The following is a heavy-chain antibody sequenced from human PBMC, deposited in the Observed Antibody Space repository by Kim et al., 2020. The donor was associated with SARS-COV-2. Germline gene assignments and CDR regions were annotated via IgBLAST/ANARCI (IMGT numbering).Heavy chain of an antibody. CDR3: ARDSGYSRD. Sequence: GGSTYYADSGKGRFTISRDISKNTLYLQMNSLRAEDTAVYYCARDSGYSRDWGQGTLVTVSS. V-gene: IGHV3-53*01. J-gene: IGHJ4*02. CDR2: GGST. D-gene: IGHD6-13*01.